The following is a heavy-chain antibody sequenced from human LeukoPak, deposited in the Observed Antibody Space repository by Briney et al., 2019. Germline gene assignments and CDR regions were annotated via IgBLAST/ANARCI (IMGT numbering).Heavy chain of an antibody. CDR3: AGYQWELSAFDI. V-gene: IGHV3-48*01. D-gene: IGHD1-26*01. CDR2: ISSSSSTI. J-gene: IGHJ3*02. CDR1: GFTFSSYS. Sequence: GGSLRLSCAASGFTFSSYSMNWVRQAPGKGLEWVSYISSSSSTIYYADSVKGRFTISRDNAKNSLYLQMNSLRAEDTAVYYCAGYQWELSAFDIWGQGTMVTVSS.